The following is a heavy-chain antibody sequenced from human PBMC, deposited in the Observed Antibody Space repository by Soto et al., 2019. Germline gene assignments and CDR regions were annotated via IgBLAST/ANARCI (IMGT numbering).Heavy chain of an antibody. CDR2: INPRGRST. CDR1: GYTFTSYY. Sequence: DSVKASCKASGYTFTSYYMNWVRKAHGQGLEWMGIINPRGRSTSYAQKFQGRVTMTRDTSTSTVYMELSSLRSEDTAVYYCARDQGANSVRSDDGGQGTLVTVAS. D-gene: IGHD1-26*01. CDR3: ARDQGANSVRSDD. V-gene: IGHV1-46*01. J-gene: IGHJ4*02.